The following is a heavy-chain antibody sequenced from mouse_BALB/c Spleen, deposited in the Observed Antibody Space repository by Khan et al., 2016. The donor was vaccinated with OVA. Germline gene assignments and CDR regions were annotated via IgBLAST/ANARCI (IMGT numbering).Heavy chain of an antibody. CDR2: IWSGGNT. D-gene: IGHD2-14*01. V-gene: IGHV2-4-1*01. Sequence: QVQLKQSGPGLVQPSQSLSITCTVSGFSLTTYGVHWVRQSPGKGLEWLGLIWSGGNTDYNAAFISRLSISKDNSKSQVFFKMNRLQADDTGIYYCARKSYRYDFTYWGQGTLVTVSA. CDR1: GFSLTTYG. J-gene: IGHJ3*01. CDR3: ARKSYRYDFTY.